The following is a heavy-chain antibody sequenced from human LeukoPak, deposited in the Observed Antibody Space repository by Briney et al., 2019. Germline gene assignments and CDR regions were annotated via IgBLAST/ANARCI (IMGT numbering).Heavy chain of an antibody. Sequence: GGSLRLSCAASGFTFSSYGMHWVRQAPGKGLEWVAFIRYDGNNKYYADPVKGRFTISRDNSKNTLYLQMNSLRAEDTAVYYCAKDSGGCSSTSCYTGIAFDYWGQGTLVTVSS. V-gene: IGHV3-30*02. CDR1: GFTFSSYG. J-gene: IGHJ4*02. CDR2: IRYDGNNK. D-gene: IGHD2-2*02. CDR3: AKDSGGCSSTSCYTGIAFDY.